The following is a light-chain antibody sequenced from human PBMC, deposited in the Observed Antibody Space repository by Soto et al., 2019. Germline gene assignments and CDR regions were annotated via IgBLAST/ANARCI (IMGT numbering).Light chain of an antibody. CDR2: DVS. J-gene: IGLJ3*02. Sequence: QAVLTQPRSVSGSPGQSVTISCTGTSSDIGNYNYVSWYQQYPGKAPKLIIYDVSKRPSGIPDRFFGSKFGNTASLTISGLQAEDEADYYCGAWDDSLSAWVFGGGTKLTVL. CDR1: SSDIGNYNY. V-gene: IGLV2-11*01. CDR3: GAWDDSLSAWV.